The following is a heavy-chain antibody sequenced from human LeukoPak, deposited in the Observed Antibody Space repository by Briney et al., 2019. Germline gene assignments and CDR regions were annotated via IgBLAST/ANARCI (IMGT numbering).Heavy chain of an antibody. CDR1: GGSISSYY. CDR2: IYTSGST. CDR3: ARDVGSGSYWRNNWFDP. D-gene: IGHD3-10*01. Sequence: PSETLSLTCTVSGGSISSYYWSWIRQPAGKGLEWIGRIYTSGSTNYNPSLKSRVTISVDTSKNQFSLKLSSVTAADTAVYYCARDVGSGSYWRNNWFDPWGQGTLVTVSS. V-gene: IGHV4-4*07. J-gene: IGHJ5*02.